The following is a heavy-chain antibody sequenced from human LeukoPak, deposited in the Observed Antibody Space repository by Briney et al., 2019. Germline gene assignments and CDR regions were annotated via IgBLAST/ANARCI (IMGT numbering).Heavy chain of an antibody. D-gene: IGHD6-6*01. CDR1: GFTFSSYA. CDR2: ISGSGGST. CDR3: AKGQTYSSSSVDY. V-gene: IGHV3-23*01. J-gene: IGHJ4*02. Sequence: GASLRPSCAASGFTFSSYAMSWVRQAPGKGLEWVSAISGSGGSTYYADSVKGRFTISRDNSKNTLYLQMNSLRAEDTAVYYCAKGQTYSSSSVDYWGQGTLVTVSS.